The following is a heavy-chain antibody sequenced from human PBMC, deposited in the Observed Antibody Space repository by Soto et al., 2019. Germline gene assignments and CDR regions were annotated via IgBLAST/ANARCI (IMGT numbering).Heavy chain of an antibody. CDR1: GGTFRNSA. CDR2: IMPILLTP. J-gene: IGHJ6*01. CDR3: ARYNDRPQLGGNYYYILDV. Sequence: QVQLEQSGPEVKKPGSSVKVSCKASGGTFRNSAISWVRQAPGQGLEWMGGIMPILLTPDYAQKFQGRVTITADESASTDYMELTGLRSDDTAEYYCARYNDRPQLGGNYYYILDVWGHGTTVTVSS. D-gene: IGHD1-1*01. V-gene: IGHV1-69*12.